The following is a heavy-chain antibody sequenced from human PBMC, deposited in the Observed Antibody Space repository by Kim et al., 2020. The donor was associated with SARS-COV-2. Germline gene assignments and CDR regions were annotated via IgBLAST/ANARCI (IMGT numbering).Heavy chain of an antibody. J-gene: IGHJ4*02. D-gene: IGHD3-10*01. V-gene: IGHV3-23*01. CDR2: ISRGGGSS. CDR1: GFTFRSYG. Sequence: GGSLRLSCAASGFTFRSYGMTWVRQAPGKGLEWVATISRGGGSSYYLDSVTGRCTISRDDSNNILYLQMNSLRVDDTAIYYCAKDVADYGSACDCWGQGILVAVSS. CDR3: AKDVADYGSACDC.